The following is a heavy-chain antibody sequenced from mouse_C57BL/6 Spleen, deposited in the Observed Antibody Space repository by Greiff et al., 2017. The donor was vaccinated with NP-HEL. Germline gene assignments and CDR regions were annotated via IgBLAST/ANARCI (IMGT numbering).Heavy chain of an antibody. CDR2: IVPENGDS. CDR3: TTGDYYGSSFPFAY. Sequence: VQLQQSGAELVRPGASVKLSCTASGFNIKDDYMHWVKQRPEQGLEWIGWIVPENGDSEYASKFQGKATLTADTSSNTAYLQLSSLTSEDTAVYYCTTGDYYGSSFPFAYWGQGTLVTVSA. D-gene: IGHD1-1*01. J-gene: IGHJ3*01. CDR1: GFNIKDDY. V-gene: IGHV14-4*01.